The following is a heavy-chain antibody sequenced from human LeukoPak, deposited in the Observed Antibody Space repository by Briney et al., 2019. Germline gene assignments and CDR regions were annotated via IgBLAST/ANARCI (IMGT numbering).Heavy chain of an antibody. V-gene: IGHV3-48*02. CDR2: ISSSSDSI. J-gene: IGHJ6*02. D-gene: IGHD3-22*01. Sequence: GGSLRLSCAASGFTFSSYSMSWVRQAPGKGLEWVSYISSSSDSIHYADSVKGRFTISRDNAKNSLYLQMNSLRDEDTAVYYCARRPYHDTNGRLSDVWGQGTTVTVSS. CDR3: ARRPYHDTNGRLSDV. CDR1: GFTFSSYS.